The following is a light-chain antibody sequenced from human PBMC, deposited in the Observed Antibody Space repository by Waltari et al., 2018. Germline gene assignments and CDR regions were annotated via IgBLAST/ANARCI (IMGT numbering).Light chain of an antibody. Sequence: DIQMTQSPSTLSASVGDRVTITCRASQSISSWLAWYQQKPGKAPKLLISKASSLESGVPSRFSGSGSGTEFTLTISSLQPDDFATYYCQQYNSYSQFGQGTKVEIK. CDR3: QQYNSYSQ. J-gene: IGKJ1*01. V-gene: IGKV1-5*03. CDR2: KAS. CDR1: QSISSW.